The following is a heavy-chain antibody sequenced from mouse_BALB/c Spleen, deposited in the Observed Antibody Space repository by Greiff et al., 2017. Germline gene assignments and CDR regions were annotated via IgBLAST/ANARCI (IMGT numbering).Heavy chain of an antibody. CDR3: ARNPSYDYDLYYYAMDY. V-gene: IGHV3-8*02. J-gene: IGHJ4*01. CDR1: GDSITSGY. CDR2: ISYSGST. D-gene: IGHD2-4*01. Sequence: EVQLQESGPSLVKPSQTLSLTCSVTGDSITSGYWNWIRKFPGNKLEYMGYISYSGSTYYNPSLKSRISITRDTSKNQYYLQLNSVTTEDTATYYCARNPSYDYDLYYYAMDYWGQGTSVTVSS.